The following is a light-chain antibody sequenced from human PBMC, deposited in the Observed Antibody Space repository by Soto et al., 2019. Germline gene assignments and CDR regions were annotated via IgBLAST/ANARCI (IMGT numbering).Light chain of an antibody. V-gene: IGKV3-11*01. CDR3: QQRSNWPPIT. Sequence: IVLTQSPGTLSSSPGERATLSCRASQSISSYLAWYQQKPGQAPRLLIYDASNRATGIPARFSGSGSGTDFTLTISSLEPEDFAVYYCQQRSNWPPITFGQGTRLEIK. CDR2: DAS. CDR1: QSISSY. J-gene: IGKJ5*01.